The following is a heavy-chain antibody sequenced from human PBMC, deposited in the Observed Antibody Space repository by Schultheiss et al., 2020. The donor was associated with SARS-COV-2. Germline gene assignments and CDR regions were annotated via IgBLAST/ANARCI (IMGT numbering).Heavy chain of an antibody. D-gene: IGHD6-13*01. V-gene: IGHV3-21*01. CDR2: ISASGSNT. Sequence: GGSLRLSCAASGFTFSSYSMNWVRQAPGKGLEWVSTISASGSNTNYADSVKGRFTISRDNSKNTLYLQMNSLRAEDTAVYYCARAIAAAGIYYGMDVWGQGTTVTVSS. J-gene: IGHJ6*02. CDR3: ARAIAAAGIYYGMDV. CDR1: GFTFSSYS.